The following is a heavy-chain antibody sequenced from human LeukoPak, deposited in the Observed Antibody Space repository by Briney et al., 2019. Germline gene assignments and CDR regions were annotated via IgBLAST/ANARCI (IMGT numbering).Heavy chain of an antibody. CDR1: GFTFSSYA. CDR3: ARADLDPITMVSPYYYYGMDV. J-gene: IGHJ6*02. Sequence: GRSLRLSCAASGFTFSSYAMHWVRQAPGKGLEWVAVISCDGSNKYYADSVKGRFTISRDNSKNTLYLQMNSLRAEDTAVYYCARADLDPITMVSPYYYYGMDVWGQGTTVTVSS. CDR2: ISCDGSNK. D-gene: IGHD3-10*01. V-gene: IGHV3-30-3*01.